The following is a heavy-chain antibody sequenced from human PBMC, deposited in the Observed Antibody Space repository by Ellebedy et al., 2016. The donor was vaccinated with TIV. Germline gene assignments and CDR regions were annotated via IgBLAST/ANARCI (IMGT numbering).Heavy chain of an antibody. CDR1: GFTFSGYY. D-gene: IGHD5-18*01. Sequence: PGGSLRLSCAASGFTFSGYYMSWFRQAPGKGPEWVSYISYSGDLMYYADSVKGRFTTSRDSAGNSLYLQMNSLRAEDTAVYYCAKSGYSYGLEPGNFDYWGQGTLVTVSS. V-gene: IGHV3-11*01. CDR2: ISYSGDLM. CDR3: AKSGYSYGLEPGNFDY. J-gene: IGHJ4*02.